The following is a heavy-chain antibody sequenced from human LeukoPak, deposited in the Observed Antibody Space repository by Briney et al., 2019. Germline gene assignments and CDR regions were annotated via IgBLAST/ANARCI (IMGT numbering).Heavy chain of an antibody. D-gene: IGHD2-8*01. CDR2: INSDGSTT. J-gene: IGHJ4*02. V-gene: IGHV3-74*01. CDR3: AARYCSNGVCHFY. CDR1: GFTFSSYW. Sequence: GGSLRLSCAASGFTFSSYWMHWVRQAPGKGLVWVSRINSDGSTTNYADSVKGRFTISRDNAKNTLFLQMNSLRAEDTAVHYCAARYCSNGVCHFYWGQGTLVTVSS.